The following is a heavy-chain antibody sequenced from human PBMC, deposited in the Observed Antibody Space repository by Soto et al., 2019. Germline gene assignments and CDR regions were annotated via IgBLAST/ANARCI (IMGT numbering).Heavy chain of an antibody. D-gene: IGHD7-27*01. J-gene: IGHJ6*02. CDR1: GTKIDGYY. V-gene: IGHV4-59*01. CDR2: IYYDGKI. CDR3: ARDRAVYTGGGRHFYYYGMDV. Sequence: SETLSLTCTVSGTKIDGYYWSWIRQPPGKGLEWIGYIYYDGKIKYNPSLESRVTISVDTSKTQFSLTLTSVTAADTAVYFCARDRAVYTGGGRHFYYYGMDVWGQGTTVTVSS.